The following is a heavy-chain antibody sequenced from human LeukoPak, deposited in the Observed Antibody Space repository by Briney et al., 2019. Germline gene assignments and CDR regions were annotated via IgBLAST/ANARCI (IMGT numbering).Heavy chain of an antibody. CDR3: ARDGKVVITTFFDY. J-gene: IGHJ4*02. Sequence: GGSLRLSCAASGFTFSSYGMHWVRQAPGKGLEWVAVIWYDGSNKYYADSVKGRSTISRDNSKNTLYLQMNSLRAEDTAVYYCARDGKVVITTFFDYWGQGTLVTVSS. CDR1: GFTFSSYG. D-gene: IGHD3-22*01. CDR2: IWYDGSNK. V-gene: IGHV3-33*01.